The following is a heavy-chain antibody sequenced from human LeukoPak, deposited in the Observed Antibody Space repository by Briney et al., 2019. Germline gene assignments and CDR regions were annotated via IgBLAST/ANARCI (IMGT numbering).Heavy chain of an antibody. V-gene: IGHV3-33*01. CDR1: GFTFGDYA. Sequence: GGSLRLSCTASGFTFGDYAMSWFRQAPGKGLEWVAVIWYDGSNKYYADSVKGRFTISRDNSKNTLYLQMNSLRAEDTAVYYCARDRRGDWGQGTLVTVSS. CDR2: IWYDGSNK. D-gene: IGHD3-16*01. CDR3: ARDRRGD. J-gene: IGHJ4*02.